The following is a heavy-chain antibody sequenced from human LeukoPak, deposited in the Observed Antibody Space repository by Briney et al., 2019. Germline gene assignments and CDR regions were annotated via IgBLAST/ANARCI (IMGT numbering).Heavy chain of an antibody. CDR1: GYTLTELS. CDR3: ATFSHDSSGYYDWYFDL. D-gene: IGHD3-22*01. Sequence: WASVKVSCKVSGYTLTELSMHWVRQAPGKGLEWMGGFDPEDGETIYAQKFQGRVTMTEDTSTDTAYMELSSLRSEDTAVYYCATFSHDSSGYYDWYFDLWGRGTLVTVSS. V-gene: IGHV1-24*01. J-gene: IGHJ2*01. CDR2: FDPEDGET.